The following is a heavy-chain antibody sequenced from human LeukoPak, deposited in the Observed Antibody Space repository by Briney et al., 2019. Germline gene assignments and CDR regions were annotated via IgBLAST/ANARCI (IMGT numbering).Heavy chain of an antibody. CDR2: ISYDGGDK. CDR3: ARDLSERYSIDY. CDR1: GFTFSIYA. V-gene: IGHV3-30-3*01. Sequence: GGSLRLSCAASGFTFSIYAVHRVRQAPGKGLEWVAFISYDGGDKWYAESVKGRITISRDNSKKTLYLQMHSLGPEDTGFYYCARDLSERYSIDYWGQGTLVTVSS. D-gene: IGHD1-14*01. J-gene: IGHJ4*02.